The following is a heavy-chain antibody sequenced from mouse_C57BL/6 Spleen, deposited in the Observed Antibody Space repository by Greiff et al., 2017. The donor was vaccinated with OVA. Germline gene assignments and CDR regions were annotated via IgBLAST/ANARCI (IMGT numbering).Heavy chain of an antibody. CDR2: IDPSDSET. J-gene: IGHJ3*01. CDR1: GYTFTSYW. D-gene: IGHD3-3*01. CDR3: AREGWDEGFAY. V-gene: IGHV1-52*01. Sequence: QVQLQQSGAELVRPGSSVKLSCKASGYTFTSYWMHWVKQRPIQGLEWIGNIDPSDSETHYNQKFKDKATLTVDKSSSTAYMQLSSLTSEDSAVYYCAREGWDEGFAYWGQGTLVTVSA.